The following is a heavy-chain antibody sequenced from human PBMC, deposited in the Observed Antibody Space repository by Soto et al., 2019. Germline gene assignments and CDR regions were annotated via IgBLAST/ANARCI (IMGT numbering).Heavy chain of an antibody. D-gene: IGHD1-26*01. CDR2: FDPEDGET. Sequence: GXSVKVSCKVSAYTLTELSMHWVRQAPGKGLEWMGGFDPEDGETIYAQKFQGRVTMTEDTSTDTAYMELSSLRSEDTAVYYCETGSGSWTFDYWGQGTLVTGSS. V-gene: IGHV1-24*01. CDR1: AYTLTELS. J-gene: IGHJ4*02. CDR3: ETGSGSWTFDY.